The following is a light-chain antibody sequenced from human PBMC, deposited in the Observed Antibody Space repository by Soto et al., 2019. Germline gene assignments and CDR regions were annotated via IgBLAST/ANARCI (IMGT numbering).Light chain of an antibody. CDR2: GAS. V-gene: IGKV3-20*01. Sequence: EIVMTQSPATLSVSPGERATLSCRASQSVSSNLAWYQQKPGQAPRLLIYGASSRATDIPDRFSGSGSGTDFALTINRVEPEDFAVYFCQQYGSSPGTFGQGTKVDIK. J-gene: IGKJ1*01. CDR1: QSVSSN. CDR3: QQYGSSPGT.